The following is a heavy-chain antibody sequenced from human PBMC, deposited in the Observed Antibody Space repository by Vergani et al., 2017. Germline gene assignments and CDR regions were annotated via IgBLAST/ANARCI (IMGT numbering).Heavy chain of an antibody. CDR1: GGSFSGYY. V-gene: IGHV4-34*10. D-gene: IGHD3-9*01. J-gene: IGHJ6*02. CDR3: ARVMYRDEASTGYRLEGMDI. Sequence: QVQLEESGPGLVKPSETLSLTCAVYGGSFSGYYWSWIRQPPGKGLEWIGEINHSGGTNYNPSLKSRVTISVDTSKNQFSIKWRSVTAADTAVYFCARVMYRDEASTGYRLEGMDIWGQGTTVTISS. CDR2: INHSGGT.